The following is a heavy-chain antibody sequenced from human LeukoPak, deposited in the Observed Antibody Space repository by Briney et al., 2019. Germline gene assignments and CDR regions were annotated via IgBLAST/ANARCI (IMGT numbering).Heavy chain of an antibody. D-gene: IGHD2-2*01. Sequence: GGSLRLSCAASGFTFSSYAMKWVRQAPGKGLEWVSAISRTSAYIYYSDSVKGRFTISRDNAKNSLYLQMDSLRAEDTAVYYCARDERRYCSDSSCYPGDYWGQGTLVTVSS. CDR3: ARDERRYCSDSSCYPGDY. V-gene: IGHV3-21*01. CDR2: ISRTSAYI. CDR1: GFTFSSYA. J-gene: IGHJ4*02.